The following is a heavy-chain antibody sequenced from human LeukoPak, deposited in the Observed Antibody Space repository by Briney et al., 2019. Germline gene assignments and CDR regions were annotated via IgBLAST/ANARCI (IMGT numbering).Heavy chain of an antibody. J-gene: IGHJ4*02. CDR1: GFTFSNYA. CDR3: AKDWQQLDY. CDR2: ISGDGGSI. V-gene: IGHV3-23*01. Sequence: PGGSLRLSCAVSGFTFSNYAMSWVRLAPGKGLEWLSAISGDGGSIYYADSVKGRLTISRDNSKNTLYLQMNSLRAEHTAIYYCAKDWQQLDYWGQGTLVTVSS. D-gene: IGHD6-13*01.